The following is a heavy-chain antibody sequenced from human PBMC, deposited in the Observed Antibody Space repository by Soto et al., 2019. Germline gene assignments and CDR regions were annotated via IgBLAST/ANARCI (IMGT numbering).Heavy chain of an antibody. D-gene: IGHD6-6*01. CDR3: ARAEIAAPPFDY. J-gene: IGHJ4*02. Sequence: PGGSLRLSCAASGFTFSSYAMHWVRQAPGKGLEWVAVISYDGSNKYYADSVKGRFTISRYNSKNTLYLQMNSLRAEDTAVYYCARAEIAAPPFDYWGQGTLVTVSS. CDR1: GFTFSSYA. V-gene: IGHV3-30-3*01. CDR2: ISYDGSNK.